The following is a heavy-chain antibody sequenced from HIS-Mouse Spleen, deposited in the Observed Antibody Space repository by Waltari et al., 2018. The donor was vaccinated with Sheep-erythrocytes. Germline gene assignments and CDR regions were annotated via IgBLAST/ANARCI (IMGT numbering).Heavy chain of an antibody. CDR2: ISYDGSNK. CDR3: ARVTWELLRRYFDL. D-gene: IGHD1-26*01. CDR1: GFTFSSYA. J-gene: IGHJ2*01. Sequence: GKSLRLSCAASGFTFSSYAMHWVRQAPGKGLEWVAVISYDGSNKYYADSVKGRFTISRDNSKNTLYLQMNSLRAEDTAVYYCARVTWELLRRYFDLWGRGTLVTVSS. V-gene: IGHV3-30-3*01.